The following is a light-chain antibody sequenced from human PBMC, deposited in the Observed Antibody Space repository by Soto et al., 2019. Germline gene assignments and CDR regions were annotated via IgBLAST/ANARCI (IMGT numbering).Light chain of an antibody. V-gene: IGLV2-23*02. Sequence: QSVLTQPASVSGSPGQSITISCTGTSSDVGSYNLVSWYQQHPGKAPKLIISEVSKRPSGVSNRFSGSKSGNTASLTISGLQAEDEADYYCCSYAGSYTFEVFGTGTKVT. CDR1: SSDVGSYNL. J-gene: IGLJ1*01. CDR2: EVS. CDR3: CSYAGSYTFEV.